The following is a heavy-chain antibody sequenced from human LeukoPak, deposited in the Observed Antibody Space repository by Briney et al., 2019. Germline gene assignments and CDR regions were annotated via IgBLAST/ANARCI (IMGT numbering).Heavy chain of an antibody. Sequence: ASVKVSCKASGGTFSSYAISWVRQAPGQGLEWMGGIIPIFGTANYAQKFQGRVTITTDESTSTAYMELRSLRSDDTAVYYCARGYKGMSYYDFWSGYPYYFDYWGQGTLVTVSS. CDR2: IIPIFGTA. CDR3: ARGYKGMSYYDFWSGYPYYFDY. D-gene: IGHD3-3*01. V-gene: IGHV1-69*05. J-gene: IGHJ4*02. CDR1: GGTFSSYA.